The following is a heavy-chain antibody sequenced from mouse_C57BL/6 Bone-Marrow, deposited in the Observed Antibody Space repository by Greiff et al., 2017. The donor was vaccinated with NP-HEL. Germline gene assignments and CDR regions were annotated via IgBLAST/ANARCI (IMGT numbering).Heavy chain of an antibody. CDR3: ASLITTVVARNYFDY. CDR1: GYTFTSYG. J-gene: IGHJ2*01. V-gene: IGHV1-81*01. D-gene: IGHD1-1*01. Sequence: VQLQESGAELARPGASVKLSCKASGYTFTSYGISWVKQRTGQGLEWIGEIYPRSGNTYYNEKFKGKATLTADKSSSTAYMELRSLTSEDSAVYFCASLITTVVARNYFDYWGQGTTLTVSS. CDR2: IYPRSGNT.